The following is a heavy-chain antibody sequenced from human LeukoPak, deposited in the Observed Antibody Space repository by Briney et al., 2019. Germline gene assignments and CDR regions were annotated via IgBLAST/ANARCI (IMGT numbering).Heavy chain of an antibody. CDR1: GYTFTSYY. V-gene: IGHV1-46*01. J-gene: IGHJ5*02. D-gene: IGHD3-22*01. Sequence: ASVKVSCKASGYTFTSYYMHWVRQAPGQGLEWMGIINPGGGSTSYPQEFQGRVTMTRDTSTSTVYMELSSLRSEDTAVYYCASLFSSGPLGGPWGQGTLVTVSS. CDR3: ASLFSSGPLGGP. CDR2: INPGGGST.